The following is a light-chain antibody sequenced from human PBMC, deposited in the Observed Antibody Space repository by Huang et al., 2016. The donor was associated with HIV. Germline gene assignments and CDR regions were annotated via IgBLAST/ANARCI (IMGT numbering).Light chain of an antibody. Sequence: EIVMTQSPATLSVSPGERATLSCRSSQSVGSYLAWYQQKTGQAPRLLISDASYRAAGIPASFSGSGSGTDFTLTISSLEPEDFAVYYCQQRSNWPLTFGPGTKVDIK. CDR2: DAS. J-gene: IGKJ3*01. V-gene: IGKV3-11*01. CDR3: QQRSNWPLT. CDR1: QSVGSY.